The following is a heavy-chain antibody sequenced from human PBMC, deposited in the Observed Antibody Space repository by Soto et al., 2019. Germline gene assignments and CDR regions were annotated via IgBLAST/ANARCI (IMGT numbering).Heavy chain of an antibody. D-gene: IGHD6-25*01. V-gene: IGHV4-59*01. J-gene: IGHJ5*02. CDR3: GSVRPSGYVLS. CDR2: VYFSGNT. Sequence: SETLSLTCAVYGGSFSCDYWTWIRQSPGKGLEWIAYVYFSGNTNYNPPLKTRVTISIDTAKNQFSLRLASVTAADTASYHCGSVRPSGYVLSWGQGTLVTVS. CDR1: GGSFSCDY.